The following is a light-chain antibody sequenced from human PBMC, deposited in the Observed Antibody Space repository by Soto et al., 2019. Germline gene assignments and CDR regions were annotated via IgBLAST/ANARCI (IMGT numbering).Light chain of an antibody. CDR2: QDS. Sequence: SYDLTQPPSVSVSPGQTASITCSGDKLGDKYACWYQQKPGQSPVLVIYQDSKRPSGIPERFSGSNSGNTATLTISGTQAMDEADYYCQAWDSNLYVFGTGTKLTVL. V-gene: IGLV3-1*01. J-gene: IGLJ1*01. CDR1: KLGDKY. CDR3: QAWDSNLYV.